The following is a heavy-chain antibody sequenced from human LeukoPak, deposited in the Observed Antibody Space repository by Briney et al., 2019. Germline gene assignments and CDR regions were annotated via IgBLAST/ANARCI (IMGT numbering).Heavy chain of an antibody. CDR1: GGSISSGYY. V-gene: IGHV4-38-2*02. J-gene: IGHJ3*02. Sequence: SETLSLTCTVSGGSISSGYYWGWIRQPPGKGLEWIGSIYHSGSTYYNPSLKSRVTISVDTSKNQFSLKLSSVTAADTAVYYCARAGGGGFWSANPAAFDIWGQGTMVTVSS. CDR3: ARAGGGGFWSANPAAFDI. CDR2: IYHSGST. D-gene: IGHD3-3*01.